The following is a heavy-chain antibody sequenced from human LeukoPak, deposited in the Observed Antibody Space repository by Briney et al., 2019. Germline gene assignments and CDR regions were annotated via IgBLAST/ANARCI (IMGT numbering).Heavy chain of an antibody. D-gene: IGHD2/OR15-2a*01. CDR2: IYYSGST. CDR3: ARREYVGWYFEL. Sequence: SETLSLTCTVSGGSISSYYWSWIRQPPGKGLEWLGYIYYSGSTNYNPSLKSRGTISVDTSKNQFSLKLSSLTAADTAVYYCARREYVGWYFELWGRGTLVTVSS. J-gene: IGHJ2*01. CDR1: GGSISSYY. V-gene: IGHV4-59*08.